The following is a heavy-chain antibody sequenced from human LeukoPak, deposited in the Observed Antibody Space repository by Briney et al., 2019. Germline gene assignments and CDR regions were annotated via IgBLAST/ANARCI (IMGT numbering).Heavy chain of an antibody. CDR2: IYYSGST. V-gene: IGHV4-59*01. CDR3: ARGPLLVSGTTTTAFDI. D-gene: IGHD1-1*01. J-gene: IGHJ3*02. CDR1: GGSISRYY. Sequence: SETLSLTCTVSGGSISRYYWSWIRQPPGKGLECIGYIYYSGSTNYTPSLKSRVTISVDTSKNQFSLKLSSVTAADTAVYYCARGPLLVSGTTTTAFDIWGQGTMVTVSS.